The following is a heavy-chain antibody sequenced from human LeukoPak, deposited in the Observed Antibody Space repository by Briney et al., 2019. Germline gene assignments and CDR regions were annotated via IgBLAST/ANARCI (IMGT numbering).Heavy chain of an antibody. V-gene: IGHV4-39*01. J-gene: IGHJ4*02. CDR2: IYYSGST. CDR1: GGSISSSSYY. D-gene: IGHD3-16*01. CDR3: ARKEGVYFDY. Sequence: PSETLSLTCTVSGGSISSSSYYWGWIRQPPGKGLEWIGSIYYSGSTYYNPSLKSRVTISVDTSKNQFSLKLSSVTAADTAAYYCARKEGVYFDYWGQGTLVTVSS.